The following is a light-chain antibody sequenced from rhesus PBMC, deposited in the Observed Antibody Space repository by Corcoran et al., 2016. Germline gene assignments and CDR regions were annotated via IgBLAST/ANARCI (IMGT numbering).Light chain of an antibody. CDR2: YAS. J-gene: IGKJ3*01. CDR1: QGINSR. Sequence: DIRMTQSPSSLSASVGDKVTISCHASQGINSRLAWYQRKPGNAPKPLIYYASTLQSGVPSRFSGSGSGTDYTLIISSLQPEDFATYFCQQYDDLPPTFGPGTKLDI. CDR3: QQYDDLPPT. V-gene: IGKV1-19*01.